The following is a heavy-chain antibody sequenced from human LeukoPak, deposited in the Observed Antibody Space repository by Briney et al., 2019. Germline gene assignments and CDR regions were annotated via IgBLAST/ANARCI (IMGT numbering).Heavy chain of an antibody. CDR1: GNSFPSYW. J-gene: IGHJ5*02. Sequence: GESLKISCKGFGNSFPSYWIGWGRQMPGKGLGWMGIIYPGDSDTRYSPSFQGQVTISADKSISTAYLQWSSLKASDTAMYYCARTYSSGWYIVDWFDPWGQGTLVTVSS. D-gene: IGHD6-19*01. CDR2: IYPGDSDT. V-gene: IGHV5-51*01. CDR3: ARTYSSGWYIVDWFDP.